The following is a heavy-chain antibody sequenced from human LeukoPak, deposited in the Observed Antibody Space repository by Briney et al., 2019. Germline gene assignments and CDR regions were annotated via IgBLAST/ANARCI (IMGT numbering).Heavy chain of an antibody. Sequence: GGSLRLSCAASGFTSSSYSMNWVRQAPGKGLEWVSSISSSSSYIYYADSVKGRFTIYRDNSKNTLYLQMNSLGAEDTAVYYCVQDGPGGAFAYWGQGTLVTVSS. J-gene: IGHJ4*02. D-gene: IGHD4/OR15-4a*01. CDR3: VQDGPGGAFAY. CDR2: ISSSSSYI. CDR1: GFTSSSYS. V-gene: IGHV3-21*04.